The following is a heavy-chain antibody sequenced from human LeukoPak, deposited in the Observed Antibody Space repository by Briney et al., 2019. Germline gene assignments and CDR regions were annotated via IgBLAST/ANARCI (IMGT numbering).Heavy chain of an antibody. CDR2: IYYSAST. D-gene: IGHD1-26*01. CDR1: GGSISSYY. CDR3: ATDTGSRFAY. J-gene: IGHJ4*02. Sequence: SGPLSLPCPVSGGSISSYYWSWIRQPPGKGLEWIGYIYYSASTKYNPSFKSRVTISIDTSKNQFSLKLRSVTAADTAVYYCATDTGSRFAYWGLGALVTVSS. V-gene: IGHV4-59*01.